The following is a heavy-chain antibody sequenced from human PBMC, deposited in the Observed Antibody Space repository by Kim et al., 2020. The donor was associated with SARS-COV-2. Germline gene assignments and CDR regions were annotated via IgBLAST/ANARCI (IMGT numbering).Heavy chain of an antibody. CDR3: ARPGGRNYFDY. CDR2: ST. Sequence: STTHAQNTQGRITMTRDTSTSTVYMELSSLGSEDTAVYYCARPGGRNYFDYWGQGTPVTVSS. J-gene: IGHJ4*02. V-gene: IGHV1-46*01. D-gene: IGHD3-16*01.